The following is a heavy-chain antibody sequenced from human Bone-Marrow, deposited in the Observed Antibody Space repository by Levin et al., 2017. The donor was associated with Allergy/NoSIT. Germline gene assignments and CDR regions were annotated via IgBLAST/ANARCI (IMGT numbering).Heavy chain of an antibody. J-gene: IGHJ4*02. Sequence: GGSLRLSCAASGFTFSSYTMHWVRQAPGKGLEWVAIISYDGSSKYYADSVQGRFTMSRDNSKNTLYLQMNRLKPQDTAVYYCARDKEYYDFWTGYYPNCFDYWGPGTLVTVSS. CDR2: ISYDGSSK. D-gene: IGHD3-3*01. CDR1: GFTFSSYT. CDR3: ARDKEYYDFWTGYYPNCFDY. V-gene: IGHV3-30-3*01.